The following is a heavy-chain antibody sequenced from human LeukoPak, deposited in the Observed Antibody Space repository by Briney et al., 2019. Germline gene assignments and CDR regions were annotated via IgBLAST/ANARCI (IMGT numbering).Heavy chain of an antibody. V-gene: IGHV4-34*01. CDR1: GGSFSGYY. CDR3: ARGRYYDILTGHDFDY. J-gene: IGHJ4*02. CDR2: INHSGST. Sequence: SETLSLTCAVYGGSFSGYYWSWIRQPPGKGLEWMGEINHSGSTNYNPSLNSRVTISVDTTKNQFSLKLRSVNAADTAVYYCARGRYYDILTGHDFDYWGQGTLVTVSS. D-gene: IGHD3-9*01.